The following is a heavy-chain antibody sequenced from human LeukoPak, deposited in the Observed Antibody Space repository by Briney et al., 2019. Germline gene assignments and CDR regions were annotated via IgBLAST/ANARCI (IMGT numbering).Heavy chain of an antibody. CDR2: ISTSSSYI. CDR1: GFTFSSYT. J-gene: IGHJ6*03. D-gene: IGHD1-26*01. Sequence: PGGSLRLSCAASGFTFSSYTMNWVRQAPGKGLEWVSSISTSSSYIYYVDSVKGRFTISRDNARKSLYLQMNSLRAEDTAVYYCARATWDPNYYYYMDVWGKGSTVTISS. V-gene: IGHV3-21*01. CDR3: ARATWDPNYYYYMDV.